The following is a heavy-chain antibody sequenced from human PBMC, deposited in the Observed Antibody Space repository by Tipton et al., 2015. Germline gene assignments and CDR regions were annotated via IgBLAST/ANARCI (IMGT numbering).Heavy chain of an antibody. D-gene: IGHD5-24*01. CDR2: IYYSGST. Sequence: LVQSSETLSLTCTVSGGSISRYYWSWIRQPPGKGLEWIGYIYYSGSTNYNPSLKSRVTVLLDTSKTQFSLTLNSVTAADTAVYYCARDLEHGMDVWGQGTTVTVSS. CDR1: GGSISRYY. J-gene: IGHJ6*02. V-gene: IGHV4-59*01. CDR3: ARDLEHGMDV.